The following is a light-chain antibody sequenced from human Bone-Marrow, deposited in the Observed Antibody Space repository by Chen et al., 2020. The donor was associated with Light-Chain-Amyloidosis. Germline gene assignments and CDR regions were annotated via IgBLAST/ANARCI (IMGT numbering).Light chain of an antibody. V-gene: IGLV6-57*01. CDR3: QSYQGSSQGV. Sequence: NFMLTQPHSVSESPGKTVIISCTRSSGSIATNYVQWYQQRPGSSPTTVIYEDDQRPSGVPVRFSGSSDTAFNSASLTISGLKNEDEADYYCQSYQGSSQGVFGGGTKLTVL. CDR2: EDD. CDR1: SGSIATNY. J-gene: IGLJ3*02.